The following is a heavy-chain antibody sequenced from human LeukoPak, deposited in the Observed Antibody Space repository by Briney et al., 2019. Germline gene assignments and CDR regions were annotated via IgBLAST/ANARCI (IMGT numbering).Heavy chain of an antibody. CDR2: IYLGDSAT. J-gene: IGHJ6*04. CDR1: GYSFATYW. Sequence: GESLKISCKGSGYSFATYWIGCVRQMPGKGLEWMGVIYLGDSATTYSPSFQGQVTISADKSKSTAYPQWSSLKASDTAMYYCARQSSGSRYYYGMDVWGNGTKVAVSS. D-gene: IGHD3-10*01. V-gene: IGHV5-51*01. CDR3: ARQSSGSRYYYGMDV.